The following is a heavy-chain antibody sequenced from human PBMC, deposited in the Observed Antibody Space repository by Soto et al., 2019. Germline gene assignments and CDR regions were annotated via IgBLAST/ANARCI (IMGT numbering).Heavy chain of an antibody. J-gene: IGHJ4*02. CDR3: ARDRGGSADY. CDR1: GFTFSSYG. D-gene: IGHD3-16*01. V-gene: IGHV3-33*01. CDR2: IWYDGSNK. Sequence: QVQLVESGGGVVQPGRSLRLSCAASGFTFSSYGMHWVRQAPGKGLEWVAVIWYDGSNKYYADSVKGRFTISRDNSKNTLYLQMSSLRAEDTAVYYCARDRGGSADYWGQGTLVTVSS.